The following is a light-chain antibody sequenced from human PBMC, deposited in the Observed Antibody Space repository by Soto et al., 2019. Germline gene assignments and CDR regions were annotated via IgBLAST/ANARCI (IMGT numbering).Light chain of an antibody. Sequence: DIQMTQSPSSLSASVGDRVTITCRASQIVARFLNWYQQKPGKAPKLLIFAASSLQSGVPSRFIGSGSGTHFTLTINSLQPEDSATYYCQQHYSPPPVTFGQGTRLEIK. CDR2: AAS. CDR3: QQHYSPPPVT. J-gene: IGKJ5*01. V-gene: IGKV1-39*01. CDR1: QIVARF.